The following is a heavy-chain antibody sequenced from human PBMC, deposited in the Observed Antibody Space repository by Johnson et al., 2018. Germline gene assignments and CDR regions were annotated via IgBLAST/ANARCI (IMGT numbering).Heavy chain of an antibody. D-gene: IGHD1-26*01. CDR3: ARDRSHSVSYYYGMDV. J-gene: IGHJ6*02. Sequence: VQLVQSGGGLVQPGGSLRLSCAASGFTFSSYWMSWVRQAPGKGLEWVANIKQDGSEKYYVDSVKGRFTISRDNAKNSLYLQMNSRRAEDTAVYYCARDRSHSVSYYYGMDVWGQGTTVTVSS. CDR1: GFTFSSYW. V-gene: IGHV3-7*01. CDR2: IKQDGSEK.